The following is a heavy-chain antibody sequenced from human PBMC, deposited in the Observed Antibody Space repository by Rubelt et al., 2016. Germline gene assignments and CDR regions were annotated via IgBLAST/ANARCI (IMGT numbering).Heavy chain of an antibody. V-gene: IGHV4-34*01. CDR2: IYHSGST. D-gene: IGHD1-26*01. CDR3: ARRRRYSGSSYWYFDL. J-gene: IGHJ2*01. CDR1: GGSFRGYY. Sequence: QVQLQQWGAGLLKPSETLSLTCAVYGGSFRGYYCSWIRHPPGKGLEWIGSIYHSGSTYYTPSLKSRVTIAVDTPKNQFSLRLRYVTAADTAVDYCARRRRYSGSSYWYFDLRGRGTLVTVSS.